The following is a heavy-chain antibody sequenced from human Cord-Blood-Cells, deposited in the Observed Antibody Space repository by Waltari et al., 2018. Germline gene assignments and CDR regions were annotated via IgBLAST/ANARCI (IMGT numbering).Heavy chain of an antibody. J-gene: IGHJ2*01. Sequence: QVQLLQSAAEVKKPGASVKVSCKASGYTFTSYGISWVRQAPGLGLGWMGWIRTCNGSTSYGRRLQGRVTMTADTSTSTAYVELRSRRSDDAAVYCCARVPPGIAAAGSYWYFDLWGRGTLVTVAS. D-gene: IGHD6-13*01. CDR3: ARVPPGIAAAGSYWYFDL. CDR1: GYTFTSYG. V-gene: IGHV1-18*01. CDR2: IRTCNGST.